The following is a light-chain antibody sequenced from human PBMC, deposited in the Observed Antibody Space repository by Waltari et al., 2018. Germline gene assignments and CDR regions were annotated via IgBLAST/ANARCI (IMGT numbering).Light chain of an antibody. CDR2: NTN. Sequence: QSVLTQPPSASGTPGRRVTISCSGSSSNIGSRYVFWYQHPPGTAPKLLISNTNQRPSGLPDRFSGSRSGPSASLAISGLRSEDEADYYCAGWDDILSGPVFGEGTTLTVL. CDR1: SSNIGSRY. J-gene: IGLJ3*02. CDR3: AGWDDILSGPV. V-gene: IGLV1-47*01.